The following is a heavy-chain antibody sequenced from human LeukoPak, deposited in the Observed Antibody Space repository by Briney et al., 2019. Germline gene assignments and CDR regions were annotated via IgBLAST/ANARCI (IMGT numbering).Heavy chain of an antibody. D-gene: IGHD3-3*01. Sequence: GGSLRLSCAASGFTFDDYAMHWVRQAPGKGLEWVSGISWNSGSIGYADSVKGRFTISRDNAKNSLYLQMNSLRAEDTALYYCAKDTYYDFWSGSSHIDYWGQGTLVTVSS. CDR1: GFTFDDYA. V-gene: IGHV3-9*01. J-gene: IGHJ4*02. CDR3: AKDTYYDFWSGSSHIDY. CDR2: ISWNSGSI.